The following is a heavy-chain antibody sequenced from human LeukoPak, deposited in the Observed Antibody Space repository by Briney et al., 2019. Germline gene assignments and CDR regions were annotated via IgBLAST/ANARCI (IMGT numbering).Heavy chain of an antibody. CDR2: IYNSGST. D-gene: IGHD3-10*01. CDR3: ARAIWYGSGTTAFDY. Sequence: SETLSLTCTVSGGSISSYYWSWIRQPAGKGLEWIGRIYNSGSTNYNTNYNPSLTSRVTMSVDTSKNQFSLKLYSVSAADTAVYFCARAIWYGSGTTAFDYWGQGTLVTVSP. CDR1: GGSISSYY. J-gene: IGHJ4*02. V-gene: IGHV4-4*07.